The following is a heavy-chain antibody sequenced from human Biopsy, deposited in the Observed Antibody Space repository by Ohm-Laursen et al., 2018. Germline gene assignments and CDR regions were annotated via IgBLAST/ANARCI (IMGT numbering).Heavy chain of an antibody. CDR1: GDSISSDIYY. CDR2: IYNSESTST. J-gene: IGHJ5*02. Sequence: TLSLTCTVSGDSISSDIYYWVWIRQPPGKGLEWIGNIYNSESTSTYYNLSLKGRVPISVDTSHNQFPLKLTSVTAADSAVYFCARRVSGSGRVDPWGQGTLVTVSS. CDR3: ARRVSGSGRVDP. D-gene: IGHD3-10*01. V-gene: IGHV4-39*01.